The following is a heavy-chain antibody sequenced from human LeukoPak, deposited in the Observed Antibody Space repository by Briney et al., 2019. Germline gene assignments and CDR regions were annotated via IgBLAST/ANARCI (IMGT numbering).Heavy chain of an antibody. CDR3: AKADTARRYYYGSGTAPGDYFDY. J-gene: IGHJ4*02. D-gene: IGHD3-10*01. Sequence: PGGSLRLSCAASGFTFSSYGMHWVRQAPGKGLEWVAVISYDGSNKYYADSVKGRFTISRDNTKNTLYLQMNSLRAEDTAVYYCAKADTARRYYYGSGTAPGDYFDYWGQGTLVTVSS. CDR1: GFTFSSYG. CDR2: ISYDGSNK. V-gene: IGHV3-30*18.